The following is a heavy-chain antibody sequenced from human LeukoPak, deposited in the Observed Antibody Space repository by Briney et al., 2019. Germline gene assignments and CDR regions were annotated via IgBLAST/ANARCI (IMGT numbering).Heavy chain of an antibody. J-gene: IGHJ4*02. Sequence: GGSLRLSCAASGFTFSSYGMHWVRQAPGKGLEWVAFIRYDGSNKYYADSVKGRFTISRDNSKNTLYLQMNSLRAEDTAVYYCARDFGCSSTSCYSFDYWGQGTLVTVSS. CDR1: GFTFSSYG. CDR3: ARDFGCSSTSCYSFDY. CDR2: IRYDGSNK. V-gene: IGHV3-30*02. D-gene: IGHD2-2*01.